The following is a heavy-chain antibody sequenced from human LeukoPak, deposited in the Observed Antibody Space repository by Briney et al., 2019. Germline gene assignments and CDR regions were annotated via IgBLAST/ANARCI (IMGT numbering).Heavy chain of an antibody. CDR2: ISDDGRHN. V-gene: IGHV3-30*04. D-gene: IGHD4-17*01. J-gene: IGHJ4*02. Sequence: PGGSLRLSCAASGFTFSTYAMNWVRQAPGKGLEWVAVISDDGRHNYYADSVKGRFTISRDNSKNTLYLQMSSLRAEDTAVYYCAKRVATVTNGRYFDYWGQGTLVTVSS. CDR3: AKRVATVTNGRYFDY. CDR1: GFTFSTYA.